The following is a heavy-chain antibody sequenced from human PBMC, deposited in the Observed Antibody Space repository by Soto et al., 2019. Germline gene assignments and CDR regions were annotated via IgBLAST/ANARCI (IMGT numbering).Heavy chain of an antibody. D-gene: IGHD3-10*01. CDR1: GFTFSSYA. CDR2: ISYDGSNK. Sequence: QVQLVESGGGVVQPGRSLRLSCAAAGFTFSSYAMHWVRQAPGKGLEWVAVISYDGSNKYYADSVKGRFTISRDNSKNPLYLQMNSLRAEDTAVYYCARKPWFGELWIDYWGQGTLVTVSS. CDR3: ARKPWFGELWIDY. V-gene: IGHV3-30-3*01. J-gene: IGHJ4*02.